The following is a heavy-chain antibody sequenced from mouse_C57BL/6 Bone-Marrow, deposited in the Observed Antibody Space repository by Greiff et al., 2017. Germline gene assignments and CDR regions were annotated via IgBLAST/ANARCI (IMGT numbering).Heavy chain of an antibody. CDR2: IHPNSGST. J-gene: IGHJ2*01. V-gene: IGHV1-64*01. D-gene: IGHD2-3*01. Sequence: VQLQQPGAELVKPGASVKLSCKASGYTFTSYWMHWVKQRPGQGLEWIGMIHPNSGSTNYNVKFKSKATLTVDKSSSTAYMQLSSLTSEDSAVYDCARRWLRLDYWGQGTTLTVSS. CDR3: ARRWLRLDY. CDR1: GYTFTSYW.